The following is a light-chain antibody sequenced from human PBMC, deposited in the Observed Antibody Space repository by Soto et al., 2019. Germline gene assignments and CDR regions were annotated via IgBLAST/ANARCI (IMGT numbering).Light chain of an antibody. Sequence: QSALTQPRSVSGSPGQSVTISCTGTGSDVGGYNYVSWYQQYPDKAPKVMIYDVTKRPAGVPDRFSGSKSGNTASLTISGRQDDDDADYYCCSYAGSFTYVFGTGTKLTVL. V-gene: IGLV2-11*01. CDR3: CSYAGSFTYV. CDR2: DVT. CDR1: GSDVGGYNY. J-gene: IGLJ1*01.